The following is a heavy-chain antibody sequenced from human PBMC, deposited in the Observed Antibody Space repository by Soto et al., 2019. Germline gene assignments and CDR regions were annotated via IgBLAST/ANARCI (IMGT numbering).Heavy chain of an antibody. CDR2: IYYSGST. V-gene: IGHV4-39*01. CDR1: GGSISSSSYY. CDR3: ASDSSSNYYYGMDV. D-gene: IGHD6-6*01. J-gene: IGHJ6*02. Sequence: SETLSLTCTVSGGSISSSSYYWGWIRQPPGKGLEWIGSIYYSGSTYYNPSLKSRVTISVDTSKNQFSLKLSSVTATDTAVYYCASDSSSNYYYGMDVWGQGTTVTVPS.